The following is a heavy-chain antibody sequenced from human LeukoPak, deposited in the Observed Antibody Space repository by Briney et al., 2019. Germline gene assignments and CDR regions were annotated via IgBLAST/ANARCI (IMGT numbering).Heavy chain of an antibody. CDR3: ARDRYYYDSSGYRIFDY. J-gene: IGHJ4*02. CDR2: IYTSGST. D-gene: IGHD3-22*01. Sequence: SETLSLTCTVSGGSISSYYWIWIRQPAGKGLEWIGRIYTSGSTNYNPSLKSRVTMSVDTSKNQFSLKLSSVTAADTAVYYCARDRYYYDSSGYRIFDYWGQGTLVTVSS. V-gene: IGHV4-4*07. CDR1: GGSISSYY.